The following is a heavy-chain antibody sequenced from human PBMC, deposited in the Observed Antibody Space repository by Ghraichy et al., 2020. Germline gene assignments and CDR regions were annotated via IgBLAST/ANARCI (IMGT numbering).Heavy chain of an antibody. Sequence: SETLSLTCTVSGGSISSYYWSWIRQPAGKGLEWIGRIYTSGSTNYNPSLKSRVTMSVDTSKNQFSLKLSSVTAADTAVYYCARDWDDSSSWRAYYYYYGMDVWGQGTTVTVSS. CDR3: ARDWDDSSSWRAYYYYYGMDV. J-gene: IGHJ6*02. D-gene: IGHD6-13*01. V-gene: IGHV4-4*07. CDR2: IYTSGST. CDR1: GGSISSYY.